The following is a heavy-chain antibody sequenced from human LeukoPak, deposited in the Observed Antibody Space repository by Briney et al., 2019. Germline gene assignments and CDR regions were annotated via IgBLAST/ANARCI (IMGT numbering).Heavy chain of an antibody. CDR1: GYTLTELS. Sequence: ASVKVSCKVSGYTLTELSMHRVRQAPGKGLEWMGGFDPEDGETIYAQKFQGRVTMTEDTSTDTAYMELSSLRSEDTAVYYCATIQKGTSNYDTVPYPENYAFDIWGQGTMVTVSS. CDR3: ATIQKGTSNYDTVPYPENYAFDI. CDR2: FDPEDGET. V-gene: IGHV1-24*01. D-gene: IGHD3-22*01. J-gene: IGHJ3*02.